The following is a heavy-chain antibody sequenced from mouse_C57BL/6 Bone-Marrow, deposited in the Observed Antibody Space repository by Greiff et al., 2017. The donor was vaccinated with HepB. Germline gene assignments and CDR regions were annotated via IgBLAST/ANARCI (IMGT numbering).Heavy chain of an antibody. CDR2: IHPNSGST. Sequence: QVQLQQPGAELVKPGASVKLSCKASGYTFTSYWMHWVKQRPGQGLEWIGMIHPNSGSTNYNEKFKSKATLTVDKSSSTAYMQLSSLTSADSAVYYCATRQLRLGYFDYWGQGTTLTVSS. J-gene: IGHJ2*01. CDR1: GYTFTSYW. V-gene: IGHV1-64*01. D-gene: IGHD3-2*02. CDR3: ATRQLRLGYFDY.